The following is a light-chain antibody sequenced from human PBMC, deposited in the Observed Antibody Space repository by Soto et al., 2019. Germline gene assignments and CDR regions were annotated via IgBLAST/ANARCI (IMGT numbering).Light chain of an antibody. CDR3: QQYGNSPGT. CDR1: QSVPSFS. Sequence: DTVLTQSPGTLSLSPGDRATLSCRASQSVPSFSLAWYQQKPGQSPSLLIYGSSSRATGLPARFSGSGFGADFTLTISRVEPEDCAVYYCQQYGNSPGTFGQGTKLEIK. J-gene: IGKJ2*01. V-gene: IGKV3-20*01. CDR2: GSS.